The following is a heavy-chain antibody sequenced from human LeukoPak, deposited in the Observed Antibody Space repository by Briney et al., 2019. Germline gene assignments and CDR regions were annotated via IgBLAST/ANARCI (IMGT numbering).Heavy chain of an antibody. V-gene: IGHV3-7*01. CDR1: GFTFSSYE. Sequence: GGSLRLSCAASGFTFSSYEMNWVRQAPGKGLEWVANINQDGSEKRYVDSVKGRFTISRDNAETSLYLQMNSLRAEDTAVYYCARDSQGSDYWGQGTLVTVSS. J-gene: IGHJ4*02. CDR2: INQDGSEK. CDR3: ARDSQGSDY.